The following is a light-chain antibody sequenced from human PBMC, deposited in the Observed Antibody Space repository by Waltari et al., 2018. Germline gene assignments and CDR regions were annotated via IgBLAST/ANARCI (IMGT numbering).Light chain of an antibody. Sequence: QSALTQPPSASGSPGQSVTISCPGTSSDVGGWNYVSWYQQHPGKAPKLIIHEVTKRPSGVPDRFSGSKSGNTASLTVSGLQAEDEADYYCSSYTGDSSAVLFGGGTKLTVL. CDR2: EVT. V-gene: IGLV2-8*01. CDR3: SSYTGDSSAVL. CDR1: SSDVGGWNY. J-gene: IGLJ2*01.